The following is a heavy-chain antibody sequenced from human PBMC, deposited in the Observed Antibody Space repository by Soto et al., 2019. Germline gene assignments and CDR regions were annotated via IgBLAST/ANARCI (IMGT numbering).Heavy chain of an antibody. V-gene: IGHV3-9*01. CDR2: ISWNSDMI. Sequence: LRLSCAASGFTFDDYAMHWVRQGPGKGLEWVSGISWNSDMITYADSVKGRFTVSRDNAKNSLDLEMNSLRVGDTALYYCVKDTYILVGATHLDSWGQGTLVTVSS. D-gene: IGHD1-26*01. J-gene: IGHJ4*02. CDR1: GFTFDDYA. CDR3: VKDTYILVGATHLDS.